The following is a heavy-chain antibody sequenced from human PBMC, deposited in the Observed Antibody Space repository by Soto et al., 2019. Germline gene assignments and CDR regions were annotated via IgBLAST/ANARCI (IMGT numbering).Heavy chain of an antibody. CDR3: ARGIEGWYQGRYYYGMDV. CDR1: GGSVSSGSYY. CDR2: IYYSGST. J-gene: IGHJ6*02. Sequence: VQLQESGPGLVKPSETLSLTCTVSGGSVSSGSYYWSWIRQPPGKGLEWIGYIYYSGSTNYNPSLKGRVTISVDTSKNQFSLKLSSVTAADTAVYYCARGIEGWYQGRYYYGMDVWGQGTTVTVSS. V-gene: IGHV4-61*01. D-gene: IGHD6-19*01.